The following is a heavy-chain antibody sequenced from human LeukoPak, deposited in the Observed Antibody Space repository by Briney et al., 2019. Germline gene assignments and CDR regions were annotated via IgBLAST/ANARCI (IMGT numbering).Heavy chain of an antibody. CDR1: GGTFSSYA. CDR3: ARAQVEMATILYYYYYMDV. J-gene: IGHJ6*03. V-gene: IGHV1-69*05. Sequence: SVRVSCKASGGTFSSYAISWVRQAPGQGLEWMGGIIPIFGTANYAQKFQGGVTITTDESTSTAYRELSSLTSEDTAVYYCARAQVEMATILYYYYYMDVWGKGTTVTVSS. D-gene: IGHD5-24*01. CDR2: IIPIFGTA.